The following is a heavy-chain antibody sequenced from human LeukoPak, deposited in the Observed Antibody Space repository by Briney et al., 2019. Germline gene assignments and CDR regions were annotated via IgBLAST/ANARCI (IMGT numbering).Heavy chain of an antibody. CDR3: ARDRASGSRTWFDP. CDR1: GGSISSYY. CDR2: IYYSGST. J-gene: IGHJ5*02. D-gene: IGHD1-26*01. Sequence: PSETLSLTCTVSGGSISSYYWSWIRQPPGKGLEWIGYIYYSGSTNYNPSLKSRVTISVDTSKNQFSLRLSSVTAADTAVYYCARDRASGSRTWFDPWGQGTLVTVSS. V-gene: IGHV4-59*01.